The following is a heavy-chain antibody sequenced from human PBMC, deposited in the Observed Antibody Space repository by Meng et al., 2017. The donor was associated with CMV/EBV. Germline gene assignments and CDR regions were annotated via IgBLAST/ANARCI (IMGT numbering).Heavy chain of an antibody. Sequence: SVKVSCKASGFTFTSSAVQWVRQARGQRLEWIGWIVVGSGNTNYAQKFRERVTITRDMSTSTAYMKLSSLRSEDTAVYYCAAGYYDFWSGYYTSPTYGMDVWGQGTTVTVSS. CDR2: IVVGSGNT. D-gene: IGHD3-3*01. CDR3: AAGYYDFWSGYYTSPTYGMDV. V-gene: IGHV1-58*01. J-gene: IGHJ6*02. CDR1: GFTFTSSA.